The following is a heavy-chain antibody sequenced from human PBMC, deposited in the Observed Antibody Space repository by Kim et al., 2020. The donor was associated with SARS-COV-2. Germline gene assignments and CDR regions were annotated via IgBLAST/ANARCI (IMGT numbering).Heavy chain of an antibody. CDR2: INAYSGNT. J-gene: IGHJ5*02. Sequence: ASVKVSCKASGYTFTSYGINWVRQAPGQGLEWMGWINAYSGNTNYAQKLQGRVTMTTDTSTSTAYMELRSLRSDDTAVYYCARVCNDYYDRSGYSLAWGQGTLVTVSS. CDR1: GYTFTSYG. D-gene: IGHD3-22*01. V-gene: IGHV1-18*01. CDR3: ARVCNDYYDRSGYSLA.